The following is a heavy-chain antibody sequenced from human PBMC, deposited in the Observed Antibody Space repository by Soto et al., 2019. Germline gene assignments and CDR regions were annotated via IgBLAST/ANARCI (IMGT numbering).Heavy chain of an antibody. CDR2: TYYRSKWYN. J-gene: IGHJ6*04. V-gene: IGHV6-1*01. CDR1: GASVSSKSAA. CDR3: GTFLSTTSPDV. D-gene: IGHD2-2*01. Sequence: SQTLSLTCAISGASVSSKSAAWNVIRQSPSRGLEWLGRTYYRSKWYNDYAVSVKSRITINPDTSKNQFSLHLNSVTPEDTAVYYCGTFLSTTSPDVWGEGTTVTVSS.